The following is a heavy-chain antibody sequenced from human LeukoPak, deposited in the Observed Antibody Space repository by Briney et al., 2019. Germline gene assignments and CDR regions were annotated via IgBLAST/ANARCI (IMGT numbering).Heavy chain of an antibody. V-gene: IGHV3-23*01. CDR3: AKGGEGGIDY. J-gene: IGHJ4*02. Sequence: GESLRLSCAASRFTFSSYAMSWVRQAPGKGLEWVSGISGSGGSTYYADSVKGRFTISRDNSKNMLYLQMNSLRVEDTAVYYCAKGGEGGIDYWGQGTLVTVSS. D-gene: IGHD3-10*01. CDR2: ISGSGGST. CDR1: RFTFSSYA.